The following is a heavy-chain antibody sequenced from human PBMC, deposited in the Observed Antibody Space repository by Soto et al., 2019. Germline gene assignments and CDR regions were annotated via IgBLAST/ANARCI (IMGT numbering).Heavy chain of an antibody. CDR1: GGSVSSDTHY. CDR2: IYSSGST. Sequence: QVQLQESGPGLVKPSETLSLTCTVSGGSVSSDTHYWSWIRQLPGKRLEWIGFIYSSGSTNYNPSLKSRVTMSVDTSKNQFSLKLRSVIVADTAVYHCARFVRSCSGTTCYTRADVWGQGTTVTVSS. D-gene: IGHD2-2*02. J-gene: IGHJ6*02. V-gene: IGHV4-61*01. CDR3: ARFVRSCSGTTCYTRADV.